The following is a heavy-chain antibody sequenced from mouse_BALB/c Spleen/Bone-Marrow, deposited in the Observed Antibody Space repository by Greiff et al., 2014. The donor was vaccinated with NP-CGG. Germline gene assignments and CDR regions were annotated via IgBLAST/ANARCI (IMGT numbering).Heavy chain of an antibody. D-gene: IGHD4-1*01. Sequence: QVQLQQSGPGLVAPSQSLSITCTVSGFSLTNYGVHWVRQPPGKGLEWLGVIWAGGSTNYNSALMSRLSIGKDNSKSQVFLQMNSLQTDDTAMYYCAREGGTGFASWGQGTLVTVSA. CDR3: AREGGTGFAS. V-gene: IGHV2-9*02. J-gene: IGHJ3*01. CDR1: GFSLTNYG. CDR2: IWAGGST.